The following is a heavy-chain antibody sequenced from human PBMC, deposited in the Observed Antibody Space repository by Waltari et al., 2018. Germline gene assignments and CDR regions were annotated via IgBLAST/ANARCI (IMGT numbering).Heavy chain of an antibody. V-gene: IGHV4-4*07. J-gene: IGHJ3*02. CDR3: ARDDNRQAFDI. CDR1: GGSITNYY. CDR2: VYTSENT. Sequence: QVQLQESGPGLVKPSETLSLTCTVPGGSITNYYWSWIRQPAGKGLEWIGRVYTSENTNYNPSLKSRVAMSVDTSKNQFSLRLNSVTAADTAVYYCARDDNRQAFDIWGQGIVVTVSS. D-gene: IGHD1-20*01.